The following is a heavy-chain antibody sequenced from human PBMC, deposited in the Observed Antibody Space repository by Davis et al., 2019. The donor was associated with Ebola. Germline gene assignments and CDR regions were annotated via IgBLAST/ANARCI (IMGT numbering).Heavy chain of an antibody. CDR1: GDSISTYY. V-gene: IGHV4-59*01. CDR2: IYYTGST. J-gene: IGHJ4*02. Sequence: MPSETLSLTCTVSGDSISTYYWSWIRQPPGKGLEWIEYIYYTGSTHYKPSLKSRVTISLDTSKNQFSLKLSSVTAADTAVYYCARGRITYFDYWGQGTLVTVSS. CDR3: ARGRITYFDY.